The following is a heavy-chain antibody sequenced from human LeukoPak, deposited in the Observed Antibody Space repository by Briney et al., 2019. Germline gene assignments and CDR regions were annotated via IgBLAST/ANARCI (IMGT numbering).Heavy chain of an antibody. V-gene: IGHV4-39*01. D-gene: IGHD2-15*01. CDR3: ARRGSGSRGDFDY. CDR1: GGSISTSGYY. J-gene: IGHJ4*02. CDR2: IYYSGTT. Sequence: SETLSLTCTVSGGSISTSGYYWGWIRQPPGKGLEWIATIYYSGTTYYNPSLKSRVTISVDTSKNQFSLKLSSVTAADTAVYYCARRGSGSRGDFDYWGQGTLVTVSS.